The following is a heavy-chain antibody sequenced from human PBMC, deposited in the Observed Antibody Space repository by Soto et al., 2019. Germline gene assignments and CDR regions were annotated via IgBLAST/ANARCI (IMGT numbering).Heavy chain of an antibody. CDR3: ARDFHWRPHYGMDV. CDR2: ISSSSSYI. V-gene: IGHV3-21*01. CDR1: GFTFSSYS. D-gene: IGHD1-1*01. J-gene: IGHJ6*02. Sequence: GGSLRLSCAASGFTFSSYSMNWVRQAPGKGLEWVSSISSSSSYIYYADSGKGRFTITRDNAKNSLYLKMNSLRAEDTAVYYCARDFHWRPHYGMDVWGQGTTVTVSS.